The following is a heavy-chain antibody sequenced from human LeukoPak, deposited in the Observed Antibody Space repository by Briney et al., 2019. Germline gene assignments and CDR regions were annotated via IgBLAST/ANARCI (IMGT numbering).Heavy chain of an antibody. V-gene: IGHV3-23*01. CDR2: ISGSGGST. CDR3: AKEGNPYYYYGMDV. J-gene: IGHJ6*02. CDR1: GFTFSSYA. D-gene: IGHD4-23*01. Sequence: GGSLRLSCAASGFTFSSYAMSWVRQAPGKGREWVSAISGSGGSTYYADSVKGRFTISRDNSKNTLYLQMNSLRAEDTAVYYCAKEGNPYYYYGMDVWGQGTTVTVSS.